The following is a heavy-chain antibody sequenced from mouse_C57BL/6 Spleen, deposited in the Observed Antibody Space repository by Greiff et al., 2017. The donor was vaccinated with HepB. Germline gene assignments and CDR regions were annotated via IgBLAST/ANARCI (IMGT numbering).Heavy chain of an antibody. CDR1: GYTFTSYW. D-gene: IGHD2-1*01. Sequence: VQLQQSGAELVRPGSSVKLSCKASGYTFTSYWMDWVKQRPGQGLEWIGNIYPSDSETHYNQKFKDKATLTVDKSSSTAYMQLSSLTSEDSAVYYCARGNYGNFYAMDYWGQGTSVTVSS. V-gene: IGHV1-61*01. CDR2: IYPSDSET. J-gene: IGHJ4*01. CDR3: ARGNYGNFYAMDY.